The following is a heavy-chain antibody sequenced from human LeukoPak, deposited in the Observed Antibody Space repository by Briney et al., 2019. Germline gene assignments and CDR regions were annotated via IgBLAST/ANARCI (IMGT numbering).Heavy chain of an antibody. J-gene: IGHJ4*02. CDR2: ISSSSSYT. D-gene: IGHD4-23*01. CDR1: GFTFSDYY. CDR3: ARSPYGGPVDY. V-gene: IGHV3-11*06. Sequence: GGSLRLSCAAAGFTFSDYYMSWIRQAPGKGLEWVSYISSSSSYTNYADSVKGRFTISGDNAKNSLYLQMNSLRAEDTAVYYCARSPYGGPVDYWGQGTLVTVSS.